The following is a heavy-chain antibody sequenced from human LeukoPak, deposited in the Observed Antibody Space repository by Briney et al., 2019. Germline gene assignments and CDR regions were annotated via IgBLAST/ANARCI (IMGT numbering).Heavy chain of an antibody. CDR1: GDSVSNGNYY. Sequence: NTSETLSLTCTVSGDSVSNGNYYWSWLRQPPGKALEWIGYIYYTGKTYYNPSLEGRVTILVDTSRNHFSVKLSSVTAADTAVYYCARSQNYYGSGDYWSQGTLVTVSS. CDR2: IYYTGKT. V-gene: IGHV4-61*03. J-gene: IGHJ4*02. D-gene: IGHD3-10*01. CDR3: ARSQNYYGSGDY.